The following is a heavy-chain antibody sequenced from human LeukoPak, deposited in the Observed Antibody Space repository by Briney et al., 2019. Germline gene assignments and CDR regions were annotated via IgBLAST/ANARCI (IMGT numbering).Heavy chain of an antibody. CDR1: GFTFSDYY. J-gene: IGHJ6*02. CDR2: ISSSSNSI. CDR3: ARVGLQWLLGSMDV. Sequence: SGGSLRLSCAASGFTFSDYYMSWIRQAPGKGLEWISYISSSSNSIYYADSVKGRFTISRDNAKDSVYLQMNSLRAEDTAVYYCARVGLQWLLGSMDVWGQGTTVTVSS. D-gene: IGHD3-3*01. V-gene: IGHV3-11*01.